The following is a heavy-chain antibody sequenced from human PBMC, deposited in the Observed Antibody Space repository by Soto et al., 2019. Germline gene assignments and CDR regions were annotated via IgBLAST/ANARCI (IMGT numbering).Heavy chain of an antibody. Sequence: QVQLVESGGGVVQPGRSLRLSCAASGFTFSSYAMHWVRQAPGKGLEWVAVISYDGSNKYYADSVKCRFTISRDNSKTLYLQMNSLRAEDPAVYYCVSDKSPYSSGWHNRHFDYCGQGTMVTVAS. CDR2: ISYDGSNK. V-gene: IGHV3-30-3*01. D-gene: IGHD6-19*01. CDR1: GFTFSSYA. J-gene: IGHJ4*02. CDR3: VSDKSPYSSGWHNRHFDY.